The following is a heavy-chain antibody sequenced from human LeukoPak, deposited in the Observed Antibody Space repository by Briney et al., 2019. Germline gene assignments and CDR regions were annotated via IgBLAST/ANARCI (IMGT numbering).Heavy chain of an antibody. Sequence: SVKVSCKASGGTSSSYAISWVRQAPGQGLEWMGGIIPNFGTANYAQKFQGRVTITADESTSTAYMELSSLRSEDTAVYYCARPRYCSGGSCSKDWFDPWGQGTLVTVSS. D-gene: IGHD2-15*01. J-gene: IGHJ5*02. CDR1: GGTSSSYA. V-gene: IGHV1-69*13. CDR2: IIPNFGTA. CDR3: ARPRYCSGGSCSKDWFDP.